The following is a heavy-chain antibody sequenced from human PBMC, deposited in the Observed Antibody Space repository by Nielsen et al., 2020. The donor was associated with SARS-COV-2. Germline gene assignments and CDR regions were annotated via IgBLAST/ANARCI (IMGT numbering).Heavy chain of an antibody. Sequence: SETLSLTCAVYGGSFSGYYWSWIRQPPGKGLEWIGEINHSGSTNYNPSLKSRVTISVDTSKNQFSLKLSSVTAADTAVYYCARRGCVRAPCEGVYSNRLNDYWGQGTLVTVSS. V-gene: IGHV4-34*01. CDR1: GGSFSGYY. CDR3: ARRGCVRAPCEGVYSNRLNDY. CDR2: INHSGST. D-gene: IGHD6-13*01. J-gene: IGHJ4*02.